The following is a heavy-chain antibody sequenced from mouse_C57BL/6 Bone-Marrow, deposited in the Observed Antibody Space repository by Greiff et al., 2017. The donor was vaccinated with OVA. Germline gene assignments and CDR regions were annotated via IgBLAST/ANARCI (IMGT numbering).Heavy chain of an antibody. V-gene: IGHV1-78*01. Sequence: VQLQQSDAELVKPGASVKISCKVSGYTFTDHTLHWMKQRPEQGLEWIGYIYPRDGSTKYNEKFKGKATLTADKSSSTAYMQLNSLTSEDSAVYFCARDGYYDYWYFDVWGTGTTVTVSS. J-gene: IGHJ1*03. CDR2: IYPRDGST. CDR1: GYTFTDHT. CDR3: ARDGYYDYWYFDV. D-gene: IGHD2-3*01.